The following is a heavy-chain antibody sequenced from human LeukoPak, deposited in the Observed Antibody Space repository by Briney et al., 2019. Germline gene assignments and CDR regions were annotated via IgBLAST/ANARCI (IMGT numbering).Heavy chain of an antibody. J-gene: IGHJ4*02. CDR2: INHSGST. V-gene: IGHV4-34*01. CDR3: ARHHPRAIVVVPAAIGRSRGYFDY. D-gene: IGHD2-2*02. CDR1: GGSFSGYY. Sequence: PSETLSLTCAVYGGSFSGYYWSWIRQPPGKGLEWIGEINHSGSTNYNPSLKSRVTISVDTSKNQFSLKLSSVTAADTAVYYCARHHPRAIVVVPAAIGRSRGYFDYWGQGTLVTVSS.